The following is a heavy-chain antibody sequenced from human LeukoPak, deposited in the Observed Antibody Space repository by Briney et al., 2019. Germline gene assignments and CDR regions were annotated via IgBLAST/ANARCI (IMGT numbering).Heavy chain of an antibody. D-gene: IGHD6-19*01. CDR2: IYYSGST. Sequence: PSETLSLTCTVSGGSISSGGYYWSWIRQHPGKGLEWIGYIYYSGSTYYNPSLKSRVTISVDTSKNQFSLKLSSVAAADTAVYYCASFSGWYHYYYGMDVWGQGTTVTVSS. CDR1: GGSISSGGYY. V-gene: IGHV4-31*03. J-gene: IGHJ6*02. CDR3: ASFSGWYHYYYGMDV.